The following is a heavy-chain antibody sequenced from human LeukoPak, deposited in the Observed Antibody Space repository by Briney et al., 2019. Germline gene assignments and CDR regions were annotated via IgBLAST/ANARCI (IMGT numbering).Heavy chain of an antibody. D-gene: IGHD5-24*01. CDR3: ARDGGYKFGSEIDY. Sequence: ASVKVSCKASGYTFTSYGISWVRQAPAQGLEWMGWISACNGNTNYAQKLQGRVTMTTDTSTSTAYMELRSLRSDDTAVYYCARDGGYKFGSEIDYWGQGTLVTVSS. J-gene: IGHJ4*02. V-gene: IGHV1-18*01. CDR1: GYTFTSYG. CDR2: ISACNGNT.